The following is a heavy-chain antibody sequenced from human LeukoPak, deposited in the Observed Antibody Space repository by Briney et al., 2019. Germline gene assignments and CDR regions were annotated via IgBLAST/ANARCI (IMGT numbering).Heavy chain of an antibody. CDR1: GGTFGSYV. V-gene: IGHV1-69*01. CDR2: IIPIFGTA. CDR3: AKEGDTALVTGYFDL. D-gene: IGHD5-18*01. J-gene: IGHJ2*01. Sequence: GSSVKVSCKASGGTFGSYVISWVRQAPGQGLEWMGGIIPIFGTAHYAQKFQGRLTITADESTSTVYMEMSSLRSEDTAMYYCAKEGDTALVTGYFDLWGRGPLVTVSA.